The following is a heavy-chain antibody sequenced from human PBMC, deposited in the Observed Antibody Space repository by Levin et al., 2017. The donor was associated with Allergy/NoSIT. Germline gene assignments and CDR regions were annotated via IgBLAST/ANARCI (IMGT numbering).Heavy chain of an antibody. CDR3: ASHGVYGSGSDAFDI. CDR1: GGSISSYY. D-gene: IGHD3-10*01. CDR2: IYYSGST. Sequence: TSETLSLTCTVSGGSISSYYWSWIRQPPGKGLEWIGYIYYSGSTNYNPSLKSRVTISVDTSKNQFSLKLSSVTAADTAVYYCASHGVYGSGSDAFDIWGQGTMVTVSS. J-gene: IGHJ3*02. V-gene: IGHV4-59*01.